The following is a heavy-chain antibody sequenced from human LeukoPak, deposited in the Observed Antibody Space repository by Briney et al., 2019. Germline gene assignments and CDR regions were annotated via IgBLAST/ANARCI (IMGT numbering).Heavy chain of an antibody. Sequence: GGSLRLSCVTSGFTFSSYGMHWVRQAPGKGLEWVTFIRYDGSNKYYADSVKGRFTISRDNAKNSLYLQMNSLRAEDTALYYCARDWLRMAGTRGGVRPGYWGQGTLVTVSS. CDR3: ARDWLRMAGTRGGVRPGY. CDR2: IRYDGSNK. V-gene: IGHV3-30*02. CDR1: GFTFSSYG. J-gene: IGHJ4*02. D-gene: IGHD6-19*01.